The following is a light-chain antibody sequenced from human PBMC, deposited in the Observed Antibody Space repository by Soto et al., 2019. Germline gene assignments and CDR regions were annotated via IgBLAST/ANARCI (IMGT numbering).Light chain of an antibody. CDR3: SSCVGTNSYD. V-gene: IGLV2-8*01. CDR2: EVY. CDR1: SSDVGGYNY. J-gene: IGLJ1*01. Sequence: QSALTQPPSASGPPGQSVTISCTGTSSDVGGYNYVSWYQHHPGKAPKLIIYEVYKRPSGVPDRFSGSKSGNTAALTVSGLQAEDEAHYYCSSCVGTNSYDFGTGTKLTVL.